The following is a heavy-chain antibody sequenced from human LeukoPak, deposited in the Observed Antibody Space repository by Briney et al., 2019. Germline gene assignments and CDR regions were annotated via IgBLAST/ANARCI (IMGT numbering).Heavy chain of an antibody. CDR2: IFYGGSA. J-gene: IGHJ4*02. CDR3: ARQFATASADTRGYFDF. D-gene: IGHD2-2*01. CDR1: GASISSGDDY. Sequence: PSETLSLTCTVSGASISSGDDYWGWIRQAPGKGLEWIGSIFYGGSAHYNPSLNSRATIFVDTSKNQFSLKLSSVTAADAGMYYCARQFATASADTRGYFDFWGQGTVVTVSS. V-gene: IGHV4-39*01.